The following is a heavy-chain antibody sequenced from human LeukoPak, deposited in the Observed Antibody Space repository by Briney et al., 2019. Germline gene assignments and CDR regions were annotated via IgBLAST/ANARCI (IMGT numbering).Heavy chain of an antibody. V-gene: IGHV4-61*01. J-gene: IGHJ4*02. CDR3: ARVRDSGYYDFDY. D-gene: IGHD3-22*01. CDR2: IYYSGIT. Sequence: PSETLSLTCAVSGYSISSGYYWGWIRQSPGKGLDWIGYIYYSGITNYNPSLKSRVTISVDTSKNQFSLKLSSVTAADTAVYYCARVRDSGYYDFDYWGQGTLVTVSS. CDR1: GYSISSGYY.